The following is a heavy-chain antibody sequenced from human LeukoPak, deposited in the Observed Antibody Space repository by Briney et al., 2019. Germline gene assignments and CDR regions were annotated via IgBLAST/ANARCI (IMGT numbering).Heavy chain of an antibody. CDR1: GLTFSSYC. D-gene: IGHD3-10*01. CDR3: ARRPRQRGGFTMVRGVFYYYYMDV. J-gene: IGHJ6*03. V-gene: IGHV3-21*01. Sequence: SGGSLRLSCAASGLTFSSYCMNWVRQAPGKGLEWVSYISSSRSYTYYADSVKGRFTISRDNAKNSLYLQMNSLRAEDTAVYYCARRPRQRGGFTMVRGVFYYYYMDVWGKGTTVTVSS. CDR2: ISSSRSYT.